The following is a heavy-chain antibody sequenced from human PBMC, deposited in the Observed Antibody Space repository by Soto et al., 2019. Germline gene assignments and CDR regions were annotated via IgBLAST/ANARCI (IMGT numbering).Heavy chain of an antibody. Sequence: SVTLSLTCTVSGGSISSYYWSWIRQPPGKGLEWIGYIYYSGSTNYNPSLKSRVTISVDTSKNQFSLKLSSVTAADTAVYYCARAYGDYVFDYWGQGTLVIVSS. D-gene: IGHD4-17*01. V-gene: IGHV4-59*01. CDR3: ARAYGDYVFDY. CDR1: GGSISSYY. J-gene: IGHJ4*02. CDR2: IYYSGST.